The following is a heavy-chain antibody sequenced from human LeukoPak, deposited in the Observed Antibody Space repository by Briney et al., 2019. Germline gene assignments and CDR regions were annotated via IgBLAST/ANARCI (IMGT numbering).Heavy chain of an antibody. D-gene: IGHD3-10*01. CDR3: ARDQYGGRLAFDI. CDR2: ISSSSSTI. J-gene: IGHJ3*02. V-gene: IGHV3-48*02. CDR1: GFTFGSYS. Sequence: GGSLRLSCAASGFTFGSYSMTWVRQAPGKGLEWVSYISSSSSTIYHADSVKGRFTISRDNARNSLYLQMNSLRDEDTAVYYCARDQYGGRLAFDIWGQGTMVTVSS.